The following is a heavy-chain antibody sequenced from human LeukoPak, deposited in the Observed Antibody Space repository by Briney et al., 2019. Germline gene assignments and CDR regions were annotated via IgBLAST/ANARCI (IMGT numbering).Heavy chain of an antibody. J-gene: IGHJ4*02. CDR1: GYSFTSYG. D-gene: IGHD1-26*01. V-gene: IGHV1-18*01. CDR2: ISAYNSNT. Sequence: GASVKVSCKASGYSFTSYGISWVRQAPGQGLEWMGWISAYNSNTNYAQNLQGRVTMTTDTSTSTVYLDLRSLRSDDTAVYYCAGAAGGGYLNFWAQGPRVTFSS. CDR3: AGAAGGGYLNF.